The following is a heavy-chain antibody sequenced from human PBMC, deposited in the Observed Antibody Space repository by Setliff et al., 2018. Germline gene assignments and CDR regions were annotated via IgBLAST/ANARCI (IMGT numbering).Heavy chain of an antibody. Sequence: GGSLRLSCAASGFTFSSYAMHWVRQAPGKGLEYVSSISSSGGNIYYANSVKGRFIISRDNSKSTLFLQMGSLRAEDTAVYYCARWTARAVDYWGQGFLVTVSS. CDR1: GFTFSSYA. J-gene: IGHJ4*02. V-gene: IGHV3-64*01. CDR3: ARWTARAVDY. CDR2: ISSSGGNI. D-gene: IGHD6-6*01.